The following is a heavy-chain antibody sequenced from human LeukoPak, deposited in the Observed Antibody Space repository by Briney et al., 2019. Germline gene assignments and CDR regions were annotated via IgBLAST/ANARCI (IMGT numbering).Heavy chain of an antibody. CDR1: GFTVSSNY. D-gene: IGHD4-23*01. CDR3: ASDSQFHDYGGEGDY. V-gene: IGHV3-66*01. CDR2: IYSGGST. J-gene: IGHJ4*02. Sequence: GGSLRLSCAASGFTVSSNYMSWVRQAPGKGLEWVSVIYSGGSTYYADSVKGRFTISRDNSKNTLYLQMNSLRAEDTAVYYCASDSQFHDYGGEGDYWGQGTLVTVSS.